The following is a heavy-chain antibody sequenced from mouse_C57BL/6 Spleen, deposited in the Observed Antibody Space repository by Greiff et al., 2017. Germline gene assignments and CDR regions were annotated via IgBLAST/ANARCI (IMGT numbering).Heavy chain of an antibody. V-gene: IGHV5-17*01. D-gene: IGHD1-1*01. J-gene: IGHJ3*01. Sequence: EVQRVESGGGLVKPGGSLKLSCAASGFTFSDYGMHWVRQAPEKGLEWVAYISSGSSTIYYADTVKGRFTISRDNAKNTLFLQMTSLRSEDTAMYYCARAHYYGSSYFPFAYWGQGTLVTVSA. CDR2: ISSGSSTI. CDR1: GFTFSDYG. CDR3: ARAHYYGSSYFPFAY.